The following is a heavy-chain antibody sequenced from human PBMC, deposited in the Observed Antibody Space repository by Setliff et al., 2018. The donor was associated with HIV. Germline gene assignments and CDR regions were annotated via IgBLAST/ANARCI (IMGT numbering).Heavy chain of an antibody. CDR3: ARIGARIFNYYDDTSQTDY. Sequence: ASVKVSCKSSGYTFTGFFLHWVRQAPGQGLEWMGWINPNSGATNYAHIFQDRVTMTRDTSISIAYLELRRLRSDDTALYYCARIGARIFNYYDDTSQTDYWGQGALVTVSS. J-gene: IGHJ4*02. CDR2: INPNSGAT. V-gene: IGHV1-2*02. D-gene: IGHD3-22*01. CDR1: GYTFTGFF.